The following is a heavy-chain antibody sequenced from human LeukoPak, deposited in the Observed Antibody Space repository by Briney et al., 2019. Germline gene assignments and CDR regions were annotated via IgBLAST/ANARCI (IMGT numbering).Heavy chain of an antibody. Sequence: SETLSLTCAVNGGSFSGYYWSWIRQPPGKGLEWIGEINHSGSTNYNPSLKSQVTISVDTSKNQFSLKLSSVTAADTAVYYCARELYSSGYHDAFDIWGQGTMVTVSS. CDR3: ARELYSSGYHDAFDI. J-gene: IGHJ3*02. CDR2: INHSGST. CDR1: GGSFSGYY. D-gene: IGHD3-22*01. V-gene: IGHV4-34*01.